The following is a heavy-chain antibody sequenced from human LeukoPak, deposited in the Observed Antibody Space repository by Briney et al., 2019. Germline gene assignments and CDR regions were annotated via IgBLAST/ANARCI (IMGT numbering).Heavy chain of an antibody. CDR1: GFTFSSYA. Sequence: PGRSLRLSCAASGFTFSSYAMHWVRQAPGKGLEWVAVISYDGSNKYYADSVKGRFTISRDNAKNSLYLQMNSLRAEDTAVYYCAREHFWSGYYTSDWGQGTLVTVSS. D-gene: IGHD3-3*02. V-gene: IGHV3-30-3*01. J-gene: IGHJ4*02. CDR3: AREHFWSGYYTSD. CDR2: ISYDGSNK.